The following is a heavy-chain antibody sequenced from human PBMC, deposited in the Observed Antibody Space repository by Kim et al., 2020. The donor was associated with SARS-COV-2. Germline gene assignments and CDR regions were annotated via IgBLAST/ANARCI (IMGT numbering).Heavy chain of an antibody. CDR2: VNSESGFA. CDR3: VRDFKGENLTGYAAWLDP. V-gene: IGHV1-18*01. CDR1: GYPFSDYA. D-gene: IGHD3-9*01. Sequence: ASVKVSCKASGYPFSDYAITWVRQAPGQGLQWMGWVNSESGFAKSSQSVQGRLSLTTDPTTSTVYMELRSLTADDTGVYYCVRDFKGENLTGYAAWLDPWGQGTQVTVSS. J-gene: IGHJ5*02.